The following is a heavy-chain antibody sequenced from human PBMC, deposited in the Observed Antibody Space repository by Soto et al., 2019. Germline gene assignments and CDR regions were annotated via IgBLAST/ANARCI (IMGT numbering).Heavy chain of an antibody. CDR3: ARAVAGAFDI. J-gene: IGHJ3*02. CDR1: GFTFRTNW. Sequence: GGSLRLSCAASGFTFRTNWMSWVRQAPGKGLEWVANIKQGGSEKYYVDSVKGRFTISRDNAKNSLYLQMNSLRAEDTAVYYCARAVAGAFDIWGQGTMVTVSS. CDR2: IKQGGSEK. D-gene: IGHD2-15*01. V-gene: IGHV3-7*01.